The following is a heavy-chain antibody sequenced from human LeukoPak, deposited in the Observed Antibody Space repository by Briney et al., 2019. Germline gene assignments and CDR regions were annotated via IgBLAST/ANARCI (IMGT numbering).Heavy chain of an antibody. CDR1: GGSISSYY. V-gene: IGHV4-59*12. J-gene: IGHJ4*02. Sequence: SETLSLTCTVSGGSISSYYWSWIRQPPGKGLEWIGYIYYSGSTYYNPSLKSRVTISVDTSKNQFSLKLSSVTAADTAVYYCARDLSGSGWFDYWGQGTLVTVSS. CDR2: IYYSGST. D-gene: IGHD6-19*01. CDR3: ARDLSGSGWFDY.